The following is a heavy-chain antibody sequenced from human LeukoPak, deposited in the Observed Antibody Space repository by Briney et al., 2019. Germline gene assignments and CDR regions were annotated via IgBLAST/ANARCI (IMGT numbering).Heavy chain of an antibody. CDR1: GFTFSSYA. CDR2: ISYDGSNK. CDR3: ARDSYGSGTYYGRDV. J-gene: IGHJ6*02. D-gene: IGHD3-10*01. Sequence: GRSLRLSCAASGFTFSSYAMHWVRQAPGKGLEWVAVISYDGSNKYYADSVKGRFTISRDNSKNTLYLQMNSLRAEDTAVYYCARDSYGSGTYYGRDVWGQGTTVTVSS. V-gene: IGHV3-30-3*01.